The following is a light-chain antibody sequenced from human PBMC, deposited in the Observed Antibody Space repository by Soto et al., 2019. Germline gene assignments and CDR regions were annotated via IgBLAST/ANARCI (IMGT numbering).Light chain of an antibody. CDR3: SSYTSSDVYV. Sequence: QSVLTQPASVSGSPGQSITISCTGTSSDIGGYNYVSWYQQHPGKAPKLMIYDVSNRPSGVSNRFSGSKSGNTASLTISGLQAEDEADYYCSSYTSSDVYVLGTGTRSPS. J-gene: IGLJ1*01. CDR1: SSDIGGYNY. V-gene: IGLV2-14*01. CDR2: DVS.